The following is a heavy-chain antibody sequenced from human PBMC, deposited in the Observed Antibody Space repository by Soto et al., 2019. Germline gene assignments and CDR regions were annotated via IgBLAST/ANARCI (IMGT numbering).Heavy chain of an antibody. J-gene: IGHJ4*02. CDR1: GGTFSTYT. Sequence: QVQLVQSGAEVKKPGSSVKVSCKTSGGTFSTYTLSWVRQAPGQGREWMGRIIPVLDKADYAQRVQGSLTITADRSTRSANMELTCLSSEAGAIYYCARGATACDSAVDYWGQGTLVTVSS. V-gene: IGHV1-69*02. CDR2: IIPVLDKA. D-gene: IGHD3-22*01. CDR3: ARGATACDSAVDY.